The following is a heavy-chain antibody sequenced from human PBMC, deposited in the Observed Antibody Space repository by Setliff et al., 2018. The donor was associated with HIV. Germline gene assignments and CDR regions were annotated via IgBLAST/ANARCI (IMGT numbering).Heavy chain of an antibody. CDR3: ARLRPYNSALDY. V-gene: IGHV3-23*01. J-gene: IGHJ4*02. CDR2: VSGSGTAT. CDR1: GFTFSSFA. Sequence: GGSLRLSCGASGFTFSSFAMNWVRHAPGKGLEWVSAVSGSGTATEYADSVKGRFTISRDNSKNALFLQMNSLRPEDTAVYYCARLRPYNSALDYWGQGTLVTVSS. D-gene: IGHD2-21*02.